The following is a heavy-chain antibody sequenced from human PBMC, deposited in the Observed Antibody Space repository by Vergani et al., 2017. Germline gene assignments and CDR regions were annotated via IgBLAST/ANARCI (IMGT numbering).Heavy chain of an antibody. CDR1: GFTFDDYA. D-gene: IGHD2-2*01. Sequence: EVQLVESGGGLVQPGRSLRLSCAASGFTFDDYAMHWVRQAPGKGLEWVSGISWNSGSIGYADSVKGRFTISRDNAKNSLYLQMNSLRAEDTAVYYCARDRNDQLLVTSEYYFDYWGQGTLVTVSS. J-gene: IGHJ4*02. CDR2: ISWNSGSI. CDR3: ARDRNDQLLVTSEYYFDY. V-gene: IGHV3-9*01.